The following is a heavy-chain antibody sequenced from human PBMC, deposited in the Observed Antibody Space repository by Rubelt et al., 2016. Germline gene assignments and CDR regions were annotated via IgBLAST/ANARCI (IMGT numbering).Heavy chain of an antibody. CDR2: IYYSGST. V-gene: IGHV4-61*01. Sequence: QLQLQESGPGLVKPSETLSLTCTVSGGSISSSSYYWSWIRQPPGKGLEWIGYIYYSGSTNYNPSLKSRVTISVDTSKNQFSLKLSSVTAADTAVYYCARGGSGYFDWYFDLWGRGTLVTVSS. CDR1: GGSISSSSYY. D-gene: IGHD3-22*01. CDR3: ARGGSGYFDWYFDL. J-gene: IGHJ2*01.